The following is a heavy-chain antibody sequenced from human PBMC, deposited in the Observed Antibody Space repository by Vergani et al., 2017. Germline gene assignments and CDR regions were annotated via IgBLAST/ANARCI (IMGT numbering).Heavy chain of an antibody. CDR2: IHTGGST. D-gene: IGHD3-10*01. CDR1: GESIRSGSHY. Sequence: QVKLQESGPGLLKPSQTLSLTCTVSGESIRSGSHYWSWIRQPAGKGPEWIGHIHTGGSTDLNPSFKSRVSISVDTSKSQFSLKLNSVTVADTAVYYCAKDHDYGSGSLDYWGQGTLVTVSS. CDR3: AKDHDYGSGSLDY. V-gene: IGHV4-61*02. J-gene: IGHJ4*02.